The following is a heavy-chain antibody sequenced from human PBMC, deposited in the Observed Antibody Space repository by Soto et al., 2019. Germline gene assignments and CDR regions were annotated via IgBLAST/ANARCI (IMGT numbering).Heavy chain of an antibody. Sequence: AASVKVSCKAYGGTFSSYAISWVRQAPGQGLEWMGGIIPIFGTANYAQKFQGRVTITADKSTSTAYMELSSLRSEDTAVYYCARIYNSNHYWGQGTLVTVSS. V-gene: IGHV1-69*06. CDR1: GGTFSSYA. D-gene: IGHD4-4*01. CDR2: IIPIFGTA. CDR3: ARIYNSNHY. J-gene: IGHJ4*02.